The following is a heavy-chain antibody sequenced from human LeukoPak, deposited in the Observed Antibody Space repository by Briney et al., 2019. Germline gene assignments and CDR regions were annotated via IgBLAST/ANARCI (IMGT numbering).Heavy chain of an antibody. CDR2: IKSDGSST. Sequence: PGGSLRLSCAASGFTFSGSAMHWVRQAPGKGLVWVSRIKSDGSSTSYADSAKGRFIISRDNAKNTLYLQMNSLRAEDTAVYYCAREYGFGSGSYYPWGQGTLVIVSS. V-gene: IGHV3-74*01. D-gene: IGHD3-10*01. CDR3: AREYGFGSGSYYP. CDR1: GFTFSGSA. J-gene: IGHJ5*02.